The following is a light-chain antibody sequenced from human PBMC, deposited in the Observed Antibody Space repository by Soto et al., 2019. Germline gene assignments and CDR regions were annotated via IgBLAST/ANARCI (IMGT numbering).Light chain of an antibody. V-gene: IGLV2-14*01. CDR3: SSYTSSSLYV. J-gene: IGLJ1*01. CDR1: SSDVGGYNY. Sequence: VLTQPASVSGSPGQSITISCTGTSSDVGGYNYVSWYQQLPGKAPKLMIYDVSDRPSGVSNRFSGSKSGNTASLTISGLQAEDEADYYCSSYTSSSLYVFGTGTKVTVL. CDR2: DVS.